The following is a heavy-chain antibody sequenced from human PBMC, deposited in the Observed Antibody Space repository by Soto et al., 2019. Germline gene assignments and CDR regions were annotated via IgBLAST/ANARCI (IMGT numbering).Heavy chain of an antibody. CDR2: IYYSGST. V-gene: IGHV4-39*01. J-gene: IGHJ6*03. Sequence: LQLQESGPGLVKPSETLSLTCTVSGGSISSSSYYWGWIRQPPGKGLEWIGSIYYSGSTYYNPSLKSRVTISVDTSKNQFSLKLSSVTAADTAVYYCARHGEYYYYYYMDVWGNGTKVTV. CDR1: GGSISSSSYY. CDR3: ARHGEYYYYYYMDV. D-gene: IGHD7-27*01.